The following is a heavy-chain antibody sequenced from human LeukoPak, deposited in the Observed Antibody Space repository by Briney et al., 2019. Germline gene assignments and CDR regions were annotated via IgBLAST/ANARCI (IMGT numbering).Heavy chain of an antibody. CDR3: ARDGYYGEIDP. Sequence: GGSLRLSCAASGFTFSSYAMHWVRQAPGKGLEWVAVISYDGSNKYYADSVKGRFTISRDNSKNTLYLQMNSLRAEDTAVYYCARDGYYGEIDPWGQGTLVTISS. V-gene: IGHV3-30*04. J-gene: IGHJ5*02. D-gene: IGHD2/OR15-2a*01. CDR2: ISYDGSNK. CDR1: GFTFSSYA.